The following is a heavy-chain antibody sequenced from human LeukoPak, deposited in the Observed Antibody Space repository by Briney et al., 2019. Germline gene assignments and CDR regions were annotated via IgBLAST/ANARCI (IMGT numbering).Heavy chain of an antibody. CDR2: ISGSGGST. CDR1: GFTFSSYA. Sequence: GGTLRLSCAASGFTFSSYAMSWVRQAPGKGLEWVSAISGSGGSTYYADSVKGRFTISRDNSKNTLYLQMNSLRAEDTAVYYCAKDRQWERLASDYWGQGTLVTVSS. J-gene: IGHJ4*02. V-gene: IGHV3-23*01. D-gene: IGHD1-26*01. CDR3: AKDRQWERLASDY.